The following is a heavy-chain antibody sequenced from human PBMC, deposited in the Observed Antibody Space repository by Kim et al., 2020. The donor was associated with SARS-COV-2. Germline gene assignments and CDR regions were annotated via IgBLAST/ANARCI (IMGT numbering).Heavy chain of an antibody. Sequence: GGSLRLSCAASGFTFSDYYMSWIRQAPGKGLEWVSYISSSSSYTNYADSVKGRFTISRDNAKNSLYLQMNSLRAEDTAVYYCARLGYCSSTSCYSGVYYFDYWGQGTLVTVSS. V-gene: IGHV3-11*06. CDR2: ISSSSSYT. J-gene: IGHJ4*02. CDR3: ARLGYCSSTSCYSGVYYFDY. CDR1: GFTFSDYY. D-gene: IGHD2-2*01.